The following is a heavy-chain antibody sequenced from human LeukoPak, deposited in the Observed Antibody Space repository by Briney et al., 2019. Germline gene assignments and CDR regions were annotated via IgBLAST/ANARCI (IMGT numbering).Heavy chain of an antibody. CDR1: GFTFSSYS. CDR3: AKSIVATMRFDY. V-gene: IGHV3-21*04. D-gene: IGHD5-12*01. J-gene: IGHJ4*02. Sequence: GGSLRLSCAASGFTFSSYSMNWVRQAPGKGLEWVSSISSSSSYIYYADSVKGRFTISRDNAKNSLYLQMNSLRAEDTAVYYCAKSIVATMRFDYWGQGTLVTVSS. CDR2: ISSSSSYI.